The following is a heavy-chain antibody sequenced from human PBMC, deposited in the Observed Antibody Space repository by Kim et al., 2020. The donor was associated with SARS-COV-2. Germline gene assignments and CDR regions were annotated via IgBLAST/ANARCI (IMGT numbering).Heavy chain of an antibody. J-gene: IGHJ3*02. D-gene: IGHD6-13*01. CDR3: ARGYSSSWYWAMDI. V-gene: IGHV3-13*01. CDR2: IGTAGDT. CDR1: GFTFSSYD. Sequence: GGSLRLSCAASGFTFSSYDMHWVRQATGKGLEWVSAIGTAGDTYYPGSVKGRFTISRENAKNSLYLQMNSLRAGDRAVYYCARGYSSSWYWAMDIWGQGTMVTVAS.